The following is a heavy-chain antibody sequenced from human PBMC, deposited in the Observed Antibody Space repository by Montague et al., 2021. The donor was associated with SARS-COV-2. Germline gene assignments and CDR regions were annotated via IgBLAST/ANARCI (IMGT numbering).Heavy chain of an antibody. D-gene: IGHD3-22*01. CDR2: IYYSGST. Sequence: SETLSLTCTVSGGSISNYYWSWIRQPPGRGLEWIGYIYYSGSTDRSPSLKSRVTISLDTSKNQFSLKVTSVTAADTAVYYCARGGGYYNYGLDVWGPGTTVTVSS. CDR1: GGSISNYY. CDR3: ARGGGYYNYGLDV. J-gene: IGHJ6*02. V-gene: IGHV4-59*01.